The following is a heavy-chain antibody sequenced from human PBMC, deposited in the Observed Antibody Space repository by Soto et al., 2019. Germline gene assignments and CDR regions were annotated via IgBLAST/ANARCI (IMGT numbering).Heavy chain of an antibody. V-gene: IGHV1-2*02. CDR1: PYTFTGYH. D-gene: IGHD1-26*01. CDR2: IHPNSGGT. CDR3: ARILSEEVGALHY. J-gene: IGHJ4*02. Sequence: XSVQVSFKASPYTFTGYHMHWVRLAPGQGLECMGWIHPNSGGTSYAQKFQGRATMTRDTSSSTAYMELSRLRSDNTAVYYCARILSEEVGALHYWGQGTLVTVSS.